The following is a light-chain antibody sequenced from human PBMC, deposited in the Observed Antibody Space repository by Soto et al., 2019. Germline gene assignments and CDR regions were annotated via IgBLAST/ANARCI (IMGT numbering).Light chain of an antibody. CDR3: QQDGSSPWT. V-gene: IGKV3-20*01. Sequence: EIVLTQSPGTLSLSPGERATLSCRASQRVSSSFLAWYQQKPGQAPRLLIYGASIRATGIPDRFSGRGSATDFTLTISRVEPEDFAVYYCQQDGSSPWTFGQGPKVEIK. J-gene: IGKJ1*01. CDR2: GAS. CDR1: QRVSSSF.